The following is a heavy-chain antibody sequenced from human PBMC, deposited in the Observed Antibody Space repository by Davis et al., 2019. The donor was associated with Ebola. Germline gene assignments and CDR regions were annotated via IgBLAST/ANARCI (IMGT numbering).Heavy chain of an antibody. CDR3: ANSPFPPVYYFDY. CDR1: GFTFSSYW. CDR2: IKQDGSEK. V-gene: IGHV3-7*03. J-gene: IGHJ4*02. Sequence: PGGSLRLSCAASGFTFSSYWMSWVRQAPGKGLEWVANIKQDGSEKYYVDSVKGRFTISRDNSKNTLYLQMNSLRAEDTAVYYCANSPFPPVYYFDYWGQGTLVTVSS. D-gene: IGHD2-8*01.